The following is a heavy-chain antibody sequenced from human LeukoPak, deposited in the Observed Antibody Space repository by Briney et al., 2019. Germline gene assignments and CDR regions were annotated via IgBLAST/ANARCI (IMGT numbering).Heavy chain of an antibody. J-gene: IGHJ4*02. V-gene: IGHV1-18*01. CDR3: AREGSSGDYDSSGSYYFDY. CDR2: ISAYNGNT. Sequence: APVKVSCKASGYTFTSYGISWVRQAPGQGLEWMGWISAYNGNTNYAQKLQGRVTMTTDTSTSTAYMELRSLRSDDTAVYYCAREGSSGDYDSSGSYYFDYWGQGTLVTVSS. CDR1: GYTFTSYG. D-gene: IGHD3-22*01.